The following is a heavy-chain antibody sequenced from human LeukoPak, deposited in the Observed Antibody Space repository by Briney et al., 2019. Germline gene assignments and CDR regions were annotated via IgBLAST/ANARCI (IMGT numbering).Heavy chain of an antibody. Sequence: GGSLRLSCAASGFTFSDYYMSWVRQAPGKGLEWVSYISSSGNTIYYADSVKGRFTISRDNSKNTLYLQMNSLRAEDTAVYYCAKDRRTVVTRNYYYGMDVWGQGTTVTVSS. D-gene: IGHD4-23*01. J-gene: IGHJ6*02. V-gene: IGHV3-11*04. CDR3: AKDRRTVVTRNYYYGMDV. CDR2: ISSSGNTI. CDR1: GFTFSDYY.